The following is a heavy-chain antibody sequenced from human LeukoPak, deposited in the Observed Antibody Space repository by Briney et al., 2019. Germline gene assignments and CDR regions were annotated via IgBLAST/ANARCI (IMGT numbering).Heavy chain of an antibody. CDR2: ISGSGGST. V-gene: IGHV3-23*01. CDR3: AITYYYGSGSYYNGDY. Sequence: GGSLRLSCAASGFTFSSYAMSWVRQAPGKGLEWVSAISGSGGSTYYADSVKGRFTISRDNSKNTLYLPMNSLRAEDTAVYHCAITYYYGSGSYYNGDYWGQGTLVTVSS. D-gene: IGHD3-10*01. CDR1: GFTFSSYA. J-gene: IGHJ4*02.